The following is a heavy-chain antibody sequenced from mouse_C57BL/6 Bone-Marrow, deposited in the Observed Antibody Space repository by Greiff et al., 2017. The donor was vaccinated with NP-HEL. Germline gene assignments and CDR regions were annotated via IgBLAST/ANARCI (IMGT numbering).Heavy chain of an antibody. D-gene: IGHD1-1*01. Sequence: QVQLQQPGAELVKPGASVKLSCKASGYTFTSYWMHWVKQRPGQGLEWIGMIHPNSGSTNYNEKFKSKATLTVDKSSSTAYMQLSSLTSEDSAVYYCTRSGLLRYYFDYWAQGTTLTVSS. J-gene: IGHJ2*01. CDR2: IHPNSGST. CDR1: GYTFTSYW. CDR3: TRSGLLRYYFDY. V-gene: IGHV1-64*01.